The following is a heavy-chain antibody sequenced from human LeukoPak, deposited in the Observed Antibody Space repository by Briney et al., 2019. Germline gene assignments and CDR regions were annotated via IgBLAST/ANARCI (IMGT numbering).Heavy chain of an antibody. CDR1: GGSFSGYY. V-gene: IGHV4-34*01. CDR2: MNHSGSA. CDR3: ARGYNWNHGDVINYFDY. Sequence: SETLSLTCTVYGGSFSGYYWSWIRQPPGKGLEWIGEMNHSGSANYNPSLKSRVTISVDTSKNQFSLKLKSVTAADTAVYYCARGYNWNHGDVINYFDYWGQGTLVTVSS. D-gene: IGHD1-14*01. J-gene: IGHJ4*02.